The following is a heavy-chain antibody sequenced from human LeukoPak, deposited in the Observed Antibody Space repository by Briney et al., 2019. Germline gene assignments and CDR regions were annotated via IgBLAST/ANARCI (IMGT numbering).Heavy chain of an antibody. Sequence: PSETLSLTCTVSGGSISSGSYYWSWIRQPAGKGLEWIGRIYTSGSTNYNPSLKSRVTISVDTSKNQFSLKLSSVTAADTAVYYCASEGYYGSGSYYNYWGQGTLVTVSS. CDR2: IYTSGST. CDR1: GGSISSGSYY. J-gene: IGHJ4*02. D-gene: IGHD3-10*01. V-gene: IGHV4-61*02. CDR3: ASEGYYGSGSYYNY.